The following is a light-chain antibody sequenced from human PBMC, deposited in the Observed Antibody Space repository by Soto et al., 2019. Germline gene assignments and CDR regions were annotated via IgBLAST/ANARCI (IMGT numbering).Light chain of an antibody. CDR1: SSDVGGYDY. CDR2: EVS. J-gene: IGLJ1*01. Sequence: QSVMTQPASVSGSPGQSITISCIGTSSDVGGYDYVSWYQQHPGKAPKLIIYEVSNRPSGVSNRFSGSKSDNTASLTISGLQADDEADYYCSSFTSTITPYVFGMGTKLTVL. V-gene: IGLV2-14*01. CDR3: SSFTSTITPYV.